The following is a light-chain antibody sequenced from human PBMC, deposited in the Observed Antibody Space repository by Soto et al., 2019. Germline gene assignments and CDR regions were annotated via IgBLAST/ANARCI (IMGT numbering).Light chain of an antibody. J-gene: IGLJ3*02. Sequence: QSVLTQPPSASGTPGQRVTISCSGSSSNIGSNYVYWYQQLPGTAPKLLIYRNNQRPSEVPDRFSASKSGTSASLAISGLRSEDEADYYCAAWDDSLSGWVFGGGTKVTVL. V-gene: IGLV1-47*01. CDR1: SSNIGSNY. CDR3: AAWDDSLSGWV. CDR2: RNN.